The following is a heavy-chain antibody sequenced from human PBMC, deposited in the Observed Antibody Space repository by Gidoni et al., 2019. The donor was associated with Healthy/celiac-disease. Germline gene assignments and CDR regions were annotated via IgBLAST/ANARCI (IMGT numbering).Heavy chain of an antibody. J-gene: IGHJ4*02. CDR1: GGSFSGYY. CDR2: LNHSGST. CDR3: ARRIAARTFDY. V-gene: IGHV4-34*01. D-gene: IGHD6-6*01. Sequence: QVQLQQWRAGLLTPSETLSPTCAVYGGSFSGYYWSWIRPPPGKGLEWIGELNHSGSTNYNPSLKRRVTISVDTPKNQFSLKLSSVTAADTAVYYCARRIAARTFDYWGQGTLVTVSS.